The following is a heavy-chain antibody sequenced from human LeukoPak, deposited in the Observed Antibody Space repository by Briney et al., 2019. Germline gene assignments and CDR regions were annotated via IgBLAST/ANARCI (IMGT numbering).Heavy chain of an antibody. V-gene: IGHV3-53*01. CDR1: GFTFSGDY. Sequence: PGGSLRLSCAASGFTFSGDYMSWIRQAPGKGLEWVSVIYSGGNIYYIESVKGRFTISRDTSKNTLYLQMNSLRAEDTAVYFCAGRHCSGGGCYFAGADPFDYWGQGTLVTVSS. CDR2: IYSGGNI. J-gene: IGHJ4*02. D-gene: IGHD2-15*01. CDR3: AGRHCSGGGCYFAGADPFDY.